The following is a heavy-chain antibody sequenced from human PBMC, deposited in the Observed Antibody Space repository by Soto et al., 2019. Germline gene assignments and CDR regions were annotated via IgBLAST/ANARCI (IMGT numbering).Heavy chain of an antibody. Sequence: ASVKVSCKASGYTFTSYAMHWVRQAPGQGLEWMGWINAGNGNTKYSQKFQGRVTITRDTSASTAYMELSSLRSEDTAVYYCASESNSVPKDAFDIWGQGTMVTVSS. D-gene: IGHD2-21*01. V-gene: IGHV1-3*01. J-gene: IGHJ3*02. CDR3: ASESNSVPKDAFDI. CDR2: INAGNGNT. CDR1: GYTFTSYA.